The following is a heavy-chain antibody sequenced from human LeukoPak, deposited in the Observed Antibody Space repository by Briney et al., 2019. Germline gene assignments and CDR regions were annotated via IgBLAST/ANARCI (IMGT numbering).Heavy chain of an antibody. D-gene: IGHD6-13*01. V-gene: IGHV3-7*01. J-gene: IGHJ4*02. CDR1: GFTFSSYW. CDR2: IKQDGSDK. Sequence: GGSLRLSCVASGFTFSSYWMSWVRQAPGKGLEWVANIKQDGSDKYYVDSVKGRFTISRDNAKNSLYLQMNSLRAEDTDVYYCASGQKLGFWGQGTLVTVSS. CDR3: ASGQKLGF.